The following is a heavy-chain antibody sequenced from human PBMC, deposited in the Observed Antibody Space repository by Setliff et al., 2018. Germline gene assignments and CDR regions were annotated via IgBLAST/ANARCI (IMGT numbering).Heavy chain of an antibody. D-gene: IGHD1-1*01. J-gene: IGHJ4*02. Sequence: PSETLSLTCTVSGGPFSGASIWSWIRQPPGKGLEFIGYVYHSGTAKYDPSLESRAIMSVDASKNEISLKLKSVTAADTAVYYCVKGGTYRYFDFWGQGALVTVSS. CDR2: VYHSGTA. V-gene: IGHV4-59*01. CDR3: VKGGTYRYFDF. CDR1: GGPFSGAS.